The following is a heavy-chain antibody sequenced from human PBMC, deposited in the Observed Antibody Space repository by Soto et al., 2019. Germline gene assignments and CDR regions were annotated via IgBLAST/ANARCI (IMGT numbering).Heavy chain of an antibody. CDR2: ISHDGSNK. Sequence: GSLRLSCAASGFTFRSFGMHWVRQAPGKGLEWVAVISHDGSNKYYVDSVKGRFTISRDNSKNMVYLQMNSLRDEDTAVYYCAGLGQELLPFDYWGPGTLVTVSS. CDR1: GFTFRSFG. CDR3: AGLGQELLPFDY. J-gene: IGHJ4*02. D-gene: IGHD1-26*01. V-gene: IGHV3-30*03.